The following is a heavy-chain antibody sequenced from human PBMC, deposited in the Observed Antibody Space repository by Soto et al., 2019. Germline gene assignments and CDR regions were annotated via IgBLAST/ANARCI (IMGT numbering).Heavy chain of an antibody. V-gene: IGHV3-23*01. CDR3: TKDAEAYDFAFDK. CDR1: GFSFSNYG. CDR2: ITKTGRST. Sequence: EVQLLESGGGLVQPGGSLRLSCATSGFSFSNYGMNWVRQVPGKGLEWVSGITKTGRSTFIADSVSGRFTISRDNLKNIMYLQMNSLRVDDTALYYCTKDAEAYDFAFDKWGQGTMVTVTS. D-gene: IGHD3-3*01. J-gene: IGHJ3*02.